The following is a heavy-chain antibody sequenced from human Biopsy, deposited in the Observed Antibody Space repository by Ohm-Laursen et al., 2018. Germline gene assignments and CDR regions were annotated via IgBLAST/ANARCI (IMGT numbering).Heavy chain of an antibody. CDR3: ARDRPSVSTYGVD. Sequence: SVKVSCKASGGTFSSDIFAWVRQAPGQGLEWMGWSSAYNGKTNYAQKFQGRLTMTTDTSTSTAYMELRSLRSDDTAVYYCARDRPSVSTYGVDWGQGTLVTVSS. CDR1: GGTFSSDI. D-gene: IGHD3-3*01. CDR2: SSAYNGKT. V-gene: IGHV1-18*01. J-gene: IGHJ4*02.